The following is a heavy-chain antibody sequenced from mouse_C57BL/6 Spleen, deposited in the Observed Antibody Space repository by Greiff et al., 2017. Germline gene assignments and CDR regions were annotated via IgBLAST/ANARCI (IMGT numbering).Heavy chain of an antibody. V-gene: IGHV1-55*01. Sequence: VKLQQPGAELVKPGASVKMSCKASGYTFTSYWITWVKQRPGQGLEWIGDIYPGSGSTNYNEKFKSKATLTVDTSSSTAYMQLSSLTSEDSAVYYCARQDYSNYNLAMDYWGQGTSVTVSS. CDR2: IYPGSGST. CDR1: GYTFTSYW. CDR3: ARQDYSNYNLAMDY. J-gene: IGHJ4*01. D-gene: IGHD2-5*01.